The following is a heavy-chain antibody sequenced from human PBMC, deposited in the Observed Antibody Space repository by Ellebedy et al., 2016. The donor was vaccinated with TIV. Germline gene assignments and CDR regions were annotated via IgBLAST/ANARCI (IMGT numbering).Heavy chain of an antibody. CDR3: ARGAAAGFFWYFDL. V-gene: IGHV7-4-1*02. D-gene: IGHD6-13*01. J-gene: IGHJ2*01. CDR1: GYTFTSYA. CDR2: INTNPGNP. Sequence: AASVKVSCKASGYTFTSYAMNWVRQAPGQGLEWMGWINTNPGNPTYAQGFTGRFVFSLDTSVSTAYLQISSLKAEDTAVYYCARGAAAGFFWYFDLWGRGTLVTVSS.